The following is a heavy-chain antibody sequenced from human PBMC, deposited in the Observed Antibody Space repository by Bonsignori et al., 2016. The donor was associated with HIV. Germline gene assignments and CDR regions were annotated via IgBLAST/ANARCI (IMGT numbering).Heavy chain of an antibody. V-gene: IGHV1-2*02. Sequence: WVRQAPGQGLEWMGWINPNSGGTNYAQKFQGRVTMTRDTSISTAYMELSRLRSDDTAVYYCARGHYYDSSGYYYGDYWGQGTLVTVSS. J-gene: IGHJ4*02. CDR3: ARGHYYDSSGYYYGDY. D-gene: IGHD3-22*01. CDR2: INPNSGGT.